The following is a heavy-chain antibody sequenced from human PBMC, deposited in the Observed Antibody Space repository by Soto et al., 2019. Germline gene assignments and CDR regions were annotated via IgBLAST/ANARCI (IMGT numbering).Heavy chain of an antibody. CDR3: ARVRFLEWLFDY. V-gene: IGHV4-30-4*01. CDR1: GGSISSGDYY. J-gene: IGHJ4*02. D-gene: IGHD3-3*01. Sequence: SETLSLTCTVSGGSISSGDYYWSWIRQPPGKGLEWIGYIYYSGSTYYNPSLKSRVTISVDTSKNQFSLKLSSVTAADTAVYYCARVRFLEWLFDYWGQGTLVTVSS. CDR2: IYYSGST.